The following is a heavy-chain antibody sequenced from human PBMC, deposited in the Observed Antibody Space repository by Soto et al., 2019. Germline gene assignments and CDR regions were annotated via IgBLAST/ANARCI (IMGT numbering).Heavy chain of an antibody. D-gene: IGHD2-15*01. Sequence: QVQLVESGGGVVQPGRSLRLSCAASGFTFSSYAMHWVRQAPGKGLEWVAVISYDGSNKYYADSVKGRFTISRDNSKNTLYLQMNSLRAEDTAVYYCARALVVVVDYYYGMDVW. V-gene: IGHV3-30-3*01. CDR2: ISYDGSNK. CDR3: ARALVVVVDYYYGMDV. CDR1: GFTFSSYA. J-gene: IGHJ6*01.